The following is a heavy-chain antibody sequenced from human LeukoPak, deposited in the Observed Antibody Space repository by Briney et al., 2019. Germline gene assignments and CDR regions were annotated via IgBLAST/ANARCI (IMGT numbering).Heavy chain of an antibody. V-gene: IGHV5-51*01. J-gene: IGHJ4*02. Sequence: GESLKISCKGSGSRFTSYWIAWVRQMPGKGLEWMGIIYPSDSETTYSPSFQGQVTISADKSISTAYLQWSSLTASDTAMYYCARSVGATPLDYWGQGTPVTVSS. D-gene: IGHD1-26*01. CDR3: ARSVGATPLDY. CDR2: IYPSDSET. CDR1: GSRFTSYW.